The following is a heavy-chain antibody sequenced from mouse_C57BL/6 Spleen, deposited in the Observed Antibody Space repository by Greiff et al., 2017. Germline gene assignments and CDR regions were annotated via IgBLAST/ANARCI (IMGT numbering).Heavy chain of an antibody. D-gene: IGHD1-1*01. CDR2: ISYDGSN. Sequence: EVQLQESGPGLVKPSQSLSLTCSVTGYSITSGYYWNWIRQFPGNKLEWMGYISYDGSNNYNPSLKNRISITRDTSKNQFFLKLNSVTTEDTATYYCARDSDSDYYGSSPHAMDYWGQGTSVTVSS. CDR3: ARDSDSDYYGSSPHAMDY. J-gene: IGHJ4*01. CDR1: GYSITSGYY. V-gene: IGHV3-6*01.